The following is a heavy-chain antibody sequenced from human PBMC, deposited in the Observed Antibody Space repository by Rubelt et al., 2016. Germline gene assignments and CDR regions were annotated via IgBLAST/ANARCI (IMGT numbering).Heavy chain of an antibody. V-gene: IGHV1-2*02. CDR2: INPNSGGT. CDR3: ARQIFGVVIAFDY. Sequence: QVQLVQSGAEVKKPGASVKVSCKASGYTFTGYYMHWVRQAPGQGLEWMGWINPNSGGTNYARKFQGRVTMTRDTSISTAYMELSRLRSDDTAVYYCARQIFGVVIAFDYWGQGTLVTVSS. CDR1: GYTFTGYY. D-gene: IGHD3-3*01. J-gene: IGHJ4*02.